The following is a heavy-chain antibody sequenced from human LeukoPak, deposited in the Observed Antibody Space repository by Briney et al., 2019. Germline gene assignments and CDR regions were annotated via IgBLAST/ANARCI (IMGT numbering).Heavy chain of an antibody. J-gene: IGHJ4*02. D-gene: IGHD1-26*01. V-gene: IGHV2-26*01. Sequence: SGPTLVNPTETLTLTCTVSGFSLSKARMGVSWIRQPPGKALEWLAHIFSYDEKSYSTSLKSRLTISKDTSKSQVALTMTNMDPVDTATYYCARTPYGSFDYWGQGTLVTVSS. CDR2: IFSYDEK. CDR3: ARTPYGSFDY. CDR1: GFSLSKARMG.